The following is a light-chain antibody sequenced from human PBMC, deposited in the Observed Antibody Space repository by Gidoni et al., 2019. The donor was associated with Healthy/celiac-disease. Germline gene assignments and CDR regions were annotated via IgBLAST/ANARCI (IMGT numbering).Light chain of an antibody. CDR1: QSISSY. CDR3: QQSYSTPRT. J-gene: IGKJ1*01. V-gene: IGKV1-39*01. Sequence: IQMTESPSSLSASVGDRVTIPCRASQSISSYLNWYQQKPGKAPKLLIYAASSFQSGVPSRFSGSVSGTDFTLTISSLQPEDFATYYCQQSYSTPRTFGQGTKVEIK. CDR2: AAS.